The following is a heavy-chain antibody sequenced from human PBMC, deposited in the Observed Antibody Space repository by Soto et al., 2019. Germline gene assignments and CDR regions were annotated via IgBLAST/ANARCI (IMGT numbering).Heavy chain of an antibody. Sequence: EVQLVESGGGLVQPGGSLRLSCAASGFTFGRHWMHWIRQTPGEGLVSISRVNPEGTITDYADSVRGRFTISRDNAKSTLYLEMHSLTADDTGVYYCASPKGAAYSAFDIWGQGTKVTVSS. CDR1: GFTFGRHW. CDR2: VNPEGTIT. J-gene: IGHJ3*02. V-gene: IGHV3-74*01. D-gene: IGHD2-21*01. CDR3: ASPKGAAYSAFDI.